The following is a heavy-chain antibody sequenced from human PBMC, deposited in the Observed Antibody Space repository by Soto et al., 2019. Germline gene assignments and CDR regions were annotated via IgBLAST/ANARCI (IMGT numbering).Heavy chain of an antibody. J-gene: IGHJ3*02. CDR2: IIPILGIA. D-gene: IGHD2-2*01. Sequence: ASVKVSCKASGGTFSSYTISWVRQAPGQGLEWMRRIIPILGIANYAQKFQGRVTITADKSTSTAYMELSSLRSEDTAVFYCARGYCSSTSCFRPNAFDIWGQGTMVTVSS. V-gene: IGHV1-69*02. CDR1: GGTFSSYT. CDR3: ARGYCSSTSCFRPNAFDI.